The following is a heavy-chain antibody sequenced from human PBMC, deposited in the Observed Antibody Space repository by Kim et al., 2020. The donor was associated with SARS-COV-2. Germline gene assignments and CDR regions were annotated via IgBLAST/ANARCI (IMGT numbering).Heavy chain of an antibody. D-gene: IGHD3-3*01. V-gene: IGHV1-2*02. CDR1: GYTFTGYY. J-gene: IGHJ4*02. CDR3: ARAPTYYDFWSGYYGLDY. CDR2: INPNSGGT. Sequence: ASVKVSCKASGYTFTGYYMHWVRQAPGQGLEWMGWINPNSGGTNYAQKFQGRVTMTRDTSISTAYMELSRLRSDDTAVYYCARAPTYYDFWSGYYGLDYWGQGTLVTVSS.